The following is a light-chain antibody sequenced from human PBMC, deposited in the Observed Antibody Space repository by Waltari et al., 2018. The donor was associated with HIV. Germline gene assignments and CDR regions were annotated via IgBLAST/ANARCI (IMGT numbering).Light chain of an antibody. J-gene: IGLJ1*01. CDR1: SSNLGSNT. CDR3: AAWDDSLNGYV. Sequence: QSLLTQPPSASGTPGQRVTISCSGGSSNLGSNTVNWFQQLPGTATKLLIYNNEHRPSGVPDRFSGSKSGTSASLAISGLQFEDEADYYCAAWDDSLNGYVFGTGTKVTVL. V-gene: IGLV1-44*01. CDR2: NNE.